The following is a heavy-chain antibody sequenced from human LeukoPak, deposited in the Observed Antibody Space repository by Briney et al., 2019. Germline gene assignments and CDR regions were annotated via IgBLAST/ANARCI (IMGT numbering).Heavy chain of an antibody. CDR1: GGSISSSSYY. V-gene: IGHV4-39*01. D-gene: IGHD6-6*01. CDR2: IYYSGST. J-gene: IGHJ3*02. CDR3: ARGSGSSGAFDI. Sequence: SETLSLTCTVSGGSISSSSYYWGWIRQPPGKGLEWIGSIYYSGSTYYNPFLKSRVTISVDTSKNQFSLKLSSVTAADTAVYYCARGSGSSGAFDIWGQGTMVTVSS.